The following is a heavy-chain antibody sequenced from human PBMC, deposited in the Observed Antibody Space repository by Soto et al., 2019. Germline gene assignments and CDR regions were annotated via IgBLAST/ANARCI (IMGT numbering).Heavy chain of an antibody. CDR2: IIPIFGTA. V-gene: IGHV1-69*13. CDR3: ARTFYYGSGSYRGGYFDY. Sequence: SVKVSCKASGGTFSSYAISWVRQAPGQGLEWMGGIIPIFGTANYAQKFQGRVTITADESTSTAYMELSSLRSEDTAVYYCARTFYYGSGSYRGGYFDYWGQGTLVTVSS. CDR1: GGTFSSYA. D-gene: IGHD3-10*01. J-gene: IGHJ4*02.